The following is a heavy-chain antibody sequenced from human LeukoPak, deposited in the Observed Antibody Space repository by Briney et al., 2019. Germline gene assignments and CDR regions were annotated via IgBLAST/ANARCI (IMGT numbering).Heavy chain of an antibody. J-gene: IGHJ4*02. V-gene: IGHV4-59*01. CDR3: ARGDGYNHY. Sequence: SETLSLTCAVPGGSIKNYYWSWIRQPPGKGLEWIGYISYSGSTNYNPSLKSRVSISVDTSKSQFALKLNSVTAADTAVYYCARGDGYNHYWGQGTLVTVSS. D-gene: IGHD5-24*01. CDR1: GGSIKNYY. CDR2: ISYSGST.